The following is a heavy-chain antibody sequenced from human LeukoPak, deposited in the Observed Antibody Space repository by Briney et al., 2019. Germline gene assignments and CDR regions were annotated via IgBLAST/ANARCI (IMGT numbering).Heavy chain of an antibody. V-gene: IGHV1-69*13. CDR3: ARVLSDGDYDSYFDY. J-gene: IGHJ4*02. D-gene: IGHD4-17*01. CDR2: IIPIFGTA. CDR1: GGTFSSYA. Sequence: SVKVSCKASGGTFSSYAISWVRQAPGQGLEWMGGIIPIFGTANYAQKFQGRVTITADESTSTAYMELSSLRSEDTAVYYCARVLSDGDYDSYFDYWGQGTLVTVSS.